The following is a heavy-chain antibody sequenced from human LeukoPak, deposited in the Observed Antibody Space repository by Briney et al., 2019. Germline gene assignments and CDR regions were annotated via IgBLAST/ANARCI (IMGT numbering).Heavy chain of an antibody. V-gene: IGHV1-46*01. CDR3: AGMSGYCSSGSCYTDNWFDP. D-gene: IGHD2-2*02. CDR1: GYAFTSYY. Sequence: ASVKVFCKASGYAFTSYYMNWVRQAPGQGLEWMGIINPSGGITSYAQKFQGRITVTRDTSTSTVYMELSSLRSEDTAVYYCAGMSGYCSSGSCYTDNWFDPWGQGTLVTVSS. J-gene: IGHJ5*02. CDR2: INPSGGIT.